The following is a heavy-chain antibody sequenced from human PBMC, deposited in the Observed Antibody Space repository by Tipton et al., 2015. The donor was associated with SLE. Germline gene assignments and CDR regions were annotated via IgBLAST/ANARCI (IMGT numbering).Heavy chain of an antibody. CDR1: GGSISSYY. J-gene: IGHJ3*02. D-gene: IGHD5-24*01. V-gene: IGHV4-59*01. CDR2: IYYSGST. Sequence: TLSLTCTESGGSISSYYWSWIRQPPGKGLEWIGYIYYSGSTNYNPSLKSRVTISVDTSKNQFSLKLSSVTAADTAVYYCARGRDRDREDAFDIWGQGTMVTVSS. CDR3: ARGRDRDREDAFDI.